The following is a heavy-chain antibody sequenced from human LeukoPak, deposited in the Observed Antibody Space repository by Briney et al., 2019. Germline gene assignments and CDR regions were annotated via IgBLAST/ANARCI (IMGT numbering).Heavy chain of an antibody. CDR3: AKFSPPANRGTTADD. CDR1: GFTYCCFA. V-gene: IGHV3-23*01. D-gene: IGHD2/OR15-2a*01. J-gene: IGHJ4*02. CDR2: ISGSGGST. Sequence: HPGASLTLSCAASGFTYCCFAMICLRQAPGKGLEGVVAISGSGGSTYHADHVRGRFAVSRANSQNTLYLQTNSLTAEATAVYFCAKFSPPANRGTTADDWGQGTLVTASS.